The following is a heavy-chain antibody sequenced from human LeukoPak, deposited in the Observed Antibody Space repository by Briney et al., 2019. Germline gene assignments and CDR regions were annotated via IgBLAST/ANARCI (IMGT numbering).Heavy chain of an antibody. CDR3: ARGSRFGVVGRDAFDI. CDR2: ISIISNYI. Sequence: GGSLRLSCAASGFTFSRYSMNWVRQAPGKGLEWVSSISIISNYIYYADSVKGRFTISRDNAKNTLYLQVNSLRAEDTAVYYCARGSRFGVVGRDAFDIWGQGTVVTVSS. D-gene: IGHD3-3*01. CDR1: GFTFSRYS. J-gene: IGHJ3*02. V-gene: IGHV3-21*01.